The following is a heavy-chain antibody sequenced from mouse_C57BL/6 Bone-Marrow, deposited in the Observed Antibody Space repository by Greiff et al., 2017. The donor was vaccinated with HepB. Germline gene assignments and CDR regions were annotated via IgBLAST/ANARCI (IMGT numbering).Heavy chain of an antibody. J-gene: IGHJ2*01. V-gene: IGHV14-4*01. Sequence: EVQRVESGAELVRPGASVKLSCTASGFNIKDDYMHWVKQRPEQGLEWIGWIDPENGDTEYASKFQGKATITADTSSNTAYLPLSSLTSEDTAVYYWTLTTVVATPFDYWGQGTTLTVSS. CDR3: TLTTVVATPFDY. CDR2: IDPENGDT. CDR1: GFNIKDDY. D-gene: IGHD1-1*01.